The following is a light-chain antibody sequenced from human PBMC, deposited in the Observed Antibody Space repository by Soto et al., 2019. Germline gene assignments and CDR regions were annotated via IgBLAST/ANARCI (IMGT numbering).Light chain of an antibody. Sequence: QSALTQPASVSGSPGQSIPISCTGTGNDVGGYTFVSWYQQHPDKVPKLVIFDVNRRPSGVSDRFSGSKSVNAASLTISGLQAEDEADYYCCSYTATTTYVFGTGTKVT. CDR3: CSYTATTTYV. CDR2: DVN. J-gene: IGLJ1*01. CDR1: GNDVGGYTF. V-gene: IGLV2-14*03.